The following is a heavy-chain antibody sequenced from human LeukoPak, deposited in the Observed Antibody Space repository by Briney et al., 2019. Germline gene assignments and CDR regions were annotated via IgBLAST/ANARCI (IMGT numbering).Heavy chain of an antibody. CDR3: ARQVVAASRYYYYGMDL. V-gene: IGHV5-51*01. D-gene: IGHD2-15*01. CDR1: GYSFTSYW. J-gene: IGHJ6*02. Sequence: GESLKVSCQGSGYSFTSYWIGWVRQMPGKGLEWLAIIYPGDSDTRYSPSFQGQVTISADKSISTAYLQWSSLKASDTAMYYCARQVVAASRYYYYGMDLWGQGTTVTVSS. CDR2: IYPGDSDT.